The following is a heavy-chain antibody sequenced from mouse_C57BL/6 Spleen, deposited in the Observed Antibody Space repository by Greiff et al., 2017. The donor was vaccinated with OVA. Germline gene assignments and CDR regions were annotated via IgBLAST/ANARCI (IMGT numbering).Heavy chain of an antibody. Sequence: VQLKESGPELVKPGASVKIPCKASGYTFTDYNMDWVKQSHGKSLEWIGDINPNNGGTIYNQKFKGKATLTVDKSSSTAYMELRSLTSEDTAVYYCARRGTHYAMDYWGQGTSVTVSS. D-gene: IGHD3-3*01. V-gene: IGHV1-18*01. CDR1: GYTFTDYN. CDR3: ARRGTHYAMDY. J-gene: IGHJ4*01. CDR2: INPNNGGT.